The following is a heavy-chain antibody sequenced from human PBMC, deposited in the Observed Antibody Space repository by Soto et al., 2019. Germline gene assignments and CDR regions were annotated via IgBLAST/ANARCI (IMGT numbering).Heavy chain of an antibody. V-gene: IGHV4-30-4*01. Sequence: KTSETLSPTCTVSGGSISSGDYYGIWIRQPPGKGLEWIGYIYYSGSTYYNPSLKSRVTISVDTSKNQFSLKLSSVTAADTAVYYCARGDRVGAVPPDFDYWGQGTLVTVSS. CDR3: ARGDRVGAVPPDFDY. CDR1: GGSISSGDYY. J-gene: IGHJ4*02. D-gene: IGHD1-26*01. CDR2: IYYSGST.